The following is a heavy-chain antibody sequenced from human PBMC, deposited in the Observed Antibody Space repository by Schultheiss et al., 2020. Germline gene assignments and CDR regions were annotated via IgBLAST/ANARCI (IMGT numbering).Heavy chain of an antibody. J-gene: IGHJ5*02. CDR3: ARDPYPTNDRPLS. Sequence: ASVKVSCKASGYTFTSYGITWVRQAPGEGLEWMGWISPYNGNTVYVQKFQGRVTMTTDTSTGTAYMELRSLRPDDTALYYCARDPYPTNDRPLSWGQGTQVTVSS. D-gene: IGHD3-22*01. CDR2: ISPYNGNT. V-gene: IGHV1-18*01. CDR1: GYTFTSYG.